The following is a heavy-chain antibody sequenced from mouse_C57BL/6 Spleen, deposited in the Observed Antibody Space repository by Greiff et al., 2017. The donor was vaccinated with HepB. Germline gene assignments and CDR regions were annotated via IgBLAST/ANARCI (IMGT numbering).Heavy chain of an antibody. V-gene: IGHV3-6*01. J-gene: IGHJ2*01. D-gene: IGHD1-1*01. Sequence: ESGPALVKPSQSLSLTCSVTGYSITSGYTWNWIRQCPGNKLEWMGYISYDGSNNYNPSLKNRISITRDTSKNQFFLKLNSVTTEDTATYYCARDRGYGSSYVDYWGQGTTLTVSS. CDR1: GYSITSGYT. CDR2: ISYDGSN. CDR3: ARDRGYGSSYVDY.